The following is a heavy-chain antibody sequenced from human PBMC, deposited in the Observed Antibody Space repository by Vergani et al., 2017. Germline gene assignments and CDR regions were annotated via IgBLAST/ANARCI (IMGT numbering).Heavy chain of an antibody. Sequence: EVQLVESGGGLVQPGGSLRLSCAASGFTFSSYAMSWVRQAPGKGLEWVSAISGSGGSTYYADSVKGRFTISRDNSKNTLYLQMNSLRAEDTAVYYCAKEQDIVVVPAAMHYYGMDVWGQGTTVTVSS. CDR3: AKEQDIVVVPAAMHYYGMDV. D-gene: IGHD2-2*01. CDR1: GFTFSSYA. CDR2: ISGSGGST. V-gene: IGHV3-23*04. J-gene: IGHJ6*02.